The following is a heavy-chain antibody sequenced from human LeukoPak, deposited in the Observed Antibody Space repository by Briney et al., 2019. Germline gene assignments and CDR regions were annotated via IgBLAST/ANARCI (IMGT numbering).Heavy chain of an antibody. CDR3: ARALGGYDFWSGYYRRYNWFDP. CDR1: GGSISSYY. CDR2: IYYSGST. V-gene: IGHV4-59*01. Sequence: SETLSLTCTVSGGSISSYYWSWIRQPPGKGLEWIGYIYYSGSTNYNPSLKSRVTISVDTSKNQFSLKLSSVTAADTAVCYCARALGGYDFWSGYYRRYNWFDPWGQGTLVTVSS. J-gene: IGHJ5*02. D-gene: IGHD3-3*01.